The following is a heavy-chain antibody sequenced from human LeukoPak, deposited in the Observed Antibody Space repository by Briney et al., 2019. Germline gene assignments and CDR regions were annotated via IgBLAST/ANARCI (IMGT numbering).Heavy chain of an antibody. Sequence: GASVKVSCKASGYTFTGYYMHWVRQAPGQGLEWMGWINPNSGGTNYAQKFQGRVTMTRDTSISTAYMELSRLRSDDTAVYYCARDIFDSSGYYPDRLDYWGQGTLVTVSS. D-gene: IGHD3-22*01. CDR1: GYTFTGYY. J-gene: IGHJ4*02. CDR3: ARDIFDSSGYYPDRLDY. V-gene: IGHV1-2*02. CDR2: INPNSGGT.